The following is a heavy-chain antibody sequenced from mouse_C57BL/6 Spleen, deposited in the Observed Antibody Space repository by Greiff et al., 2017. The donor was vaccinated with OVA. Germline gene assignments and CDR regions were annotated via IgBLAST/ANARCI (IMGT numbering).Heavy chain of an antibody. CDR1: GYAFSSYW. J-gene: IGHJ2*01. D-gene: IGHD2-4*01. Sequence: VKLQQSGAELVKPGASVKISCKASGYAFSSYWMNWVKQRPGKGLEWIGQIYPGDGDTNYNGKFKGKATLTADKSSSTAYMQLSSLTSEDSAVYFCARGYYDYDVFFDYWGQGTTLTVSS. V-gene: IGHV1-80*01. CDR3: ARGYYDYDVFFDY. CDR2: IYPGDGDT.